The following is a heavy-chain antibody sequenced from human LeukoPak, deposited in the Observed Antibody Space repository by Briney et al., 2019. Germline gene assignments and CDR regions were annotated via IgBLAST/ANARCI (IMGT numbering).Heavy chain of an antibody. J-gene: IGHJ4*02. CDR1: GFTFDDYA. CDR2: ISWNSGSI. Sequence: GGSLRLSCAASGFTFDDYAMHWVRQAPGKGLEWVSGISWNSGSIGYADSVKGRFTISRDNAKNSLYLQMNSLRAEDTALYYCAKDMRSGSYYGVFDYWGQGTLVTVSS. CDR3: AKDMRSGSYYGVFDY. V-gene: IGHV3-9*01. D-gene: IGHD1-26*01.